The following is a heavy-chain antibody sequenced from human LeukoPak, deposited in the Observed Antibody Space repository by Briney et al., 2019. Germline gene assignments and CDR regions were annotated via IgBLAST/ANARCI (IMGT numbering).Heavy chain of an antibody. CDR1: GYSISSGHY. CDR3: ARLYDYVWGSYRSTLRGYFDY. V-gene: IGHV4-38-2*02. D-gene: IGHD3-16*02. Sequence: SETLSLTCTVSGYSISSGHYWGWIRQPPGKGLEWIGSMYHSGSTYYNPPLKSRVTISEDTSKNQFSLKLSSVTAADTAVYYCARLYDYVWGSYRSTLRGYFDYWGQGTLVTVSS. CDR2: MYHSGST. J-gene: IGHJ4*02.